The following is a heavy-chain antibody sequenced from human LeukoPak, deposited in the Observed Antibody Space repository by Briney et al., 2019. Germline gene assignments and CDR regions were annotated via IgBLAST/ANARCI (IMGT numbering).Heavy chain of an antibody. CDR3: ARDKVVGATNFDS. CDR1: GFTFSEYR. Sequence: PGGSLTLSCAASGFTFSEYRMAWVRRAPGKGLEWVANIKQDGGEKYYVDSVKGRFTISRDNAENSLFLQMNGLRAEDTAVYYCARDKVVGATNFDSWGQGTLVSVSS. CDR2: IKQDGGEK. J-gene: IGHJ4*02. D-gene: IGHD1-26*01. V-gene: IGHV3-7*01.